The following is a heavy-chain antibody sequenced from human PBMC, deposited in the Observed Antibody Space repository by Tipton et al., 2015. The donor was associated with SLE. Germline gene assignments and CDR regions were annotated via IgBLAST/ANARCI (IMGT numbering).Heavy chain of an antibody. Sequence: QSGPEVRKPGASVKVFCRASGYTFTSYAISWVRQAPGQGLEWMGWISAYNGNTNYAQKFQGRVTMTTHTSTSTAYMEVRNLRSDDSAVYYCARALEYGAFGMDVWGQGTTVSVFS. CDR3: ARALEYGAFGMDV. V-gene: IGHV1-18*01. J-gene: IGHJ6*02. CDR2: ISAYNGNT. D-gene: IGHD4-17*01. CDR1: GYTFTSYA.